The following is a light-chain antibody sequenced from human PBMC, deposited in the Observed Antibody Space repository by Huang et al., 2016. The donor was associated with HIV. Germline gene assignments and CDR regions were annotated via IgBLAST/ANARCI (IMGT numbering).Light chain of an antibody. Sequence: DIVMTQSPLSLPVTPGEPASISCRSSQSLLHSNGYNYLHWYLQKPGQSPQLLISLGSNRASGIPDRISGSGSGTDFTLKISRVEAEDVGVYYCMQALQTPWTFGQGTKVEIK. V-gene: IGKV2-28*01. J-gene: IGKJ1*01. CDR3: MQALQTPWT. CDR1: QSLLHSNGYNY. CDR2: LGS.